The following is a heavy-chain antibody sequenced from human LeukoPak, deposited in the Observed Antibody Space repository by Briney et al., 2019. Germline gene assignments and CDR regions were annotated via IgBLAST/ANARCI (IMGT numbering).Heavy chain of an antibody. CDR1: GYTFTAHY. V-gene: IGHV1-2*02. D-gene: IGHD3-10*01. J-gene: IGHJ2*01. CDR3: ARGRGTTMVRGVITNYFDL. CDR2: IDPISGGT. Sequence: GASVKVSCRASGYTFTAHYIHWVRQAPGQGLEWMGWIDPISGGTNYAQKFLGSVTMTGDTSINTAFMELSRLRSDDTAIYYCARGRGTTMVRGVITNYFDLWGRGSLVTVPT.